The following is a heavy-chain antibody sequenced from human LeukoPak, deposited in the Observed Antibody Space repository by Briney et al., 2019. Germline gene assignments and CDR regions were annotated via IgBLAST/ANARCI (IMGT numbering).Heavy chain of an antibody. D-gene: IGHD2-8*02. CDR1: GGSISSGSYY. J-gene: IGHJ5*02. Sequence: PSQTLSLTCTVSGGSISSGSYYWSWIRQPAGKGLEWIGRIYTSGSTNYNPSLKSRVTISVDTSKNQFSLKLSSVTAADTAVYYCARDLVTDWFDPWGQGTLVTVSS. CDR2: IYTSGST. CDR3: ARDLVTDWFDP. V-gene: IGHV4-61*02.